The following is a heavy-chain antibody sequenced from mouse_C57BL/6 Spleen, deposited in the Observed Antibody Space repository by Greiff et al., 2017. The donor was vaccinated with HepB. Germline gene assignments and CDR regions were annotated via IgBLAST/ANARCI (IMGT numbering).Heavy chain of an antibody. CDR2: ISYDGSN. J-gene: IGHJ1*03. CDR1: GYSITSGYY. Sequence: DVKLQESGPGLVKPSQSLSLTCSVTGYSITSGYYWNWIRQFPGNKLEWMGYISYDGSNNYNPSLKNRISITRDTSKNQFFLKLNSVTTEDTATYYCARDRDYYGSPNWYFDVWGTGTTVTVSS. D-gene: IGHD1-1*01. CDR3: ARDRDYYGSPNWYFDV. V-gene: IGHV3-6*01.